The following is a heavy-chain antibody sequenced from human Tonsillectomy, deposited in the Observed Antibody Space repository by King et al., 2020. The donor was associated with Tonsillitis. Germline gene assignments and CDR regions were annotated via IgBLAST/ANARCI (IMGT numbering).Heavy chain of an antibody. D-gene: IGHD6-6*01. CDR2: IYYSGST. J-gene: IGHJ6*02. V-gene: IGHV4-39*01. CDR3: ARHRSGSSSPLYYYYYGMDV. Sequence: QLQESGPGLVKPSETLSLTCTVSDGSISSSSYYWGWIRQPPGKGLEWIGTIYYSGSTYYNPSLKSRVTISVDTAKNQFSLKLSSVTAADTAVYYCARHRSGSSSPLYYYYYGMDVWGQGTTVTVSS. CDR1: DGSISSSSYY.